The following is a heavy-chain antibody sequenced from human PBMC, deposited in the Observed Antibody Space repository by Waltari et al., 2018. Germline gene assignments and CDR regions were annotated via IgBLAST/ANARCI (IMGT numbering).Heavy chain of an antibody. CDR3: AATYSSSWFPGYYYYYGMDV. J-gene: IGHJ6*02. Sequence: QLQLQESGPGLVKPSATLSLTCPVPGGSISSSSYYWGWIRQPPGKGPEWIGSIYYSWSTYYNPSLKSRVTISVDTSKNQFSLKLSSVTAADTAVYYCAATYSSSWFPGYYYYYGMDVWGQGTTVTVSS. CDR1: GGSISSSSYY. D-gene: IGHD6-13*01. CDR2: IYYSWST. V-gene: IGHV4-39*01.